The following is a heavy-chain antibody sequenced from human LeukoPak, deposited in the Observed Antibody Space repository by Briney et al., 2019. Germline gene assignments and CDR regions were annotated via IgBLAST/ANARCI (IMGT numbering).Heavy chain of an antibody. D-gene: IGHD2-21*01. V-gene: IGHV3-7*01. CDR2: IKVDGSVK. J-gene: IGHJ3*02. Sequence: GGSLRLSCAASEFTFSTFWMSWVRQAPGKGLEWVANIKVDGSVKHYVDSMEGRFSISRDNARSSLYLQMNSLRAEDTAVYYCVRDSDYQRNSGGRYAHYDALDIWGHGTMVTVSS. CDR1: EFTFSTFW. CDR3: VRDSDYQRNSGGRYAHYDALDI.